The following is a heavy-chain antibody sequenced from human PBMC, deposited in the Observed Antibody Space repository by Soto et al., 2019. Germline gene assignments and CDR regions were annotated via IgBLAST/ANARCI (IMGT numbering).Heavy chain of an antibody. CDR2: ISNDGTTT. CDR3: ARDRGRLFDI. J-gene: IGHJ3*02. D-gene: IGHD6-25*01. V-gene: IGHV3-74*01. Sequence: PGGSLRLSCAASGFTFSTYWMEWVRQAPGEGLVWVSQISNDGTTTVYADSVKGRFTVSRDNAKNTVYLQMNSLRVEDTAVYYCARDRGRLFDIWGQGTMVTV. CDR1: GFTFSTYW.